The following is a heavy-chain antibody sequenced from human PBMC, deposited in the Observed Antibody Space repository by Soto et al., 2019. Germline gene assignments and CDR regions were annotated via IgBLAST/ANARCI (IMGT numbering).Heavy chain of an antibody. CDR2: IRSKANSYAT. D-gene: IGHD4-4*01. Sequence: GGSLRLSCAASGFTFSGSAMHGVRQASGKGLEWVGRIRSKANSYATAYAASVKGRFTIPRDDSKNTVYLQMNSLKTEDTAVYYCTRHLADYSNYHYYYGMDVWGQGTTVTVSS. V-gene: IGHV3-73*01. CDR1: GFTFSGSA. CDR3: TRHLADYSNYHYYYGMDV. J-gene: IGHJ6*02.